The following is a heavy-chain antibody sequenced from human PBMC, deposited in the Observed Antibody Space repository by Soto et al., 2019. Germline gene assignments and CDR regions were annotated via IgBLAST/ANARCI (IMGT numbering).Heavy chain of an antibody. CDR1: GYTFTSYA. D-gene: IGHD5-12*01. CDR3: ARGRVEMATSPDY. J-gene: IGHJ4*02. Sequence: QVQLVQSGAEVKKPGASVKVSCKASGYTFTSYAMNWVRQAPGQRLEWMGWINAGNGNTKYSQKFQGRVTITSDTSASTAYMELSSLRPEDTAVYYCARGRVEMATSPDYWGQGPLVTVSS. V-gene: IGHV1-3*01. CDR2: INAGNGNT.